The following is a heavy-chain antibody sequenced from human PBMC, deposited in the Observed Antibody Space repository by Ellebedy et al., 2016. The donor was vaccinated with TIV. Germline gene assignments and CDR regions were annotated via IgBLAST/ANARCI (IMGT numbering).Heavy chain of an antibody. Sequence: SLKISXAASGFTFDDYAMHWVRQAPGKGLEWVSGISWNSGSMGYADSVKGRFTISRDNAKNSLYLQMNSLRAEDTALYYCAKDLTMVRGVMDYWGQGTLVTVSS. J-gene: IGHJ4*02. CDR3: AKDLTMVRGVMDY. V-gene: IGHV3-9*01. CDR2: ISWNSGSM. D-gene: IGHD3-10*01. CDR1: GFTFDDYA.